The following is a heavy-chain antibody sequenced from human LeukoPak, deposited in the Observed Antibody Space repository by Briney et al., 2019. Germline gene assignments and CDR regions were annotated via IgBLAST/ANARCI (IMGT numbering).Heavy chain of an antibody. CDR1: GFTASSNY. V-gene: IGHV3-66*01. CDR3: ARDKEGDWFDP. D-gene: IGHD1-26*01. CDR2: IYSGGST. Sequence: GGSLRLSCAASGFTASSNYISWVRQAPGKGLEWVSVIYSGGSTYYADSVKGRFTISRDNSKNTLYLQMNSLRAEDTAVYYCARDKEGDWFDPWGQGTLVTVSS. J-gene: IGHJ5*02.